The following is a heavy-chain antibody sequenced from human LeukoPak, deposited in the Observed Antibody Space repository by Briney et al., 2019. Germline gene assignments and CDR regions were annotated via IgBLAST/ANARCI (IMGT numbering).Heavy chain of an antibody. CDR3: AVGGSIFGVVDNWFDP. D-gene: IGHD3-3*01. J-gene: IGHJ5*02. Sequence: VASVKVSCKASGGTFSRYAISWVRQAPGQGLEWMGGIIPIFGTANYAQKFQGRVTITTDESTSTAYMELSSLRSEDTAVYYCAVGGSIFGVVDNWFDPWGQGTLVTVSS. CDR2: IIPIFGTA. V-gene: IGHV1-69*05. CDR1: GGTFSRYA.